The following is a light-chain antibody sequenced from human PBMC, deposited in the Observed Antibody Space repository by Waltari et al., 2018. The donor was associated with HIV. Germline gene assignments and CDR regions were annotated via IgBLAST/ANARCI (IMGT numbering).Light chain of an antibody. CDR3: QQYGSSPPFT. CDR1: QTIESNY. CDR2: GAS. Sequence: LVLTQSPGTISSSSGATVTLSCRARQTIESNYLAWYQHIPGQPPKFLIFGASQRAKGVPDRFSGNGSGTDFSLTISRLEPEDSAVYFCQQYGSSPPFTFGHGTTLEI. J-gene: IGKJ2*01. V-gene: IGKV3-20*01.